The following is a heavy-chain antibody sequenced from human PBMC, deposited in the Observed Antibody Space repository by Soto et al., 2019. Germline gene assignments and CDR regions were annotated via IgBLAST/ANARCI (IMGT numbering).Heavy chain of an antibody. CDR2: ISSSSDYI. V-gene: IGHV3-21*01. J-gene: IGHJ3*02. CDR3: ARDPTAAAGRNALDI. Sequence: GGSLRLSCAASGFTFSPNSMNWVRQAPGKGLEWVATISSSSDYIYYADSVKGRFTISRDNARNSLFLEMNSLSVEDTAVYYCARDPTAAAGRNALDIWGQGTMVTVSS. CDR1: GFTFSPNS. D-gene: IGHD6-13*01.